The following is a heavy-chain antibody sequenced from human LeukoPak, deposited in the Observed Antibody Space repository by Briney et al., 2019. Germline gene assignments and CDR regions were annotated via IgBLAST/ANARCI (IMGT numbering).Heavy chain of an antibody. J-gene: IGHJ4*02. CDR2: IFYTGST. Sequence: SETLSLTCTVSGGSISSSTYYWGWIRQPPGKGLEWIVSIFYTGSTHYSPSLKSRVTMSVDTYKNQFSLKLTSVTAADTAVYYCASSIRITAIAASTALDYWGQGTLVTVS. CDR1: GGSISSSTYY. CDR3: ASSIRITAIAASTALDY. D-gene: IGHD3-16*01. V-gene: IGHV4-39*01.